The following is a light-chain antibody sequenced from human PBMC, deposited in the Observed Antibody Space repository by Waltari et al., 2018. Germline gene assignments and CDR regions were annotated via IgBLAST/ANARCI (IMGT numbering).Light chain of an antibody. CDR1: TVGNYD. V-gene: IGLV3-1*01. J-gene: IGLJ2*01. CDR3: QVWHSSTAV. CDR2: EDS. Sequence: SYDLTQPSSVSVAPGQTATITCSGRTVGNYDVNWYQKKTGLSPVLVIYEDSLRASGIPARFSGSNSANTATLIIREAQVVDEAEYYCQVWHSSTAVFGGGTKLTVL.